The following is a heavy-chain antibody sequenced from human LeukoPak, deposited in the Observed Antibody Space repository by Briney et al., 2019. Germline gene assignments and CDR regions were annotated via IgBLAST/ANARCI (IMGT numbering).Heavy chain of an antibody. V-gene: IGHV4-39*01. J-gene: IGHJ6*03. Sequence: KPSETLSLTCTVPGGSISSSSYYWGWIRQPPGKGLEWIGSIYYSGSTYYNPSLKSRVTISVDTSKNQFSLKLSSVTAADTAVYYCARQGYYYYYMDVWGKGTTVTVSS. CDR2: IYYSGST. CDR3: ARQGYYYYYMDV. CDR1: GGSISSSSYY.